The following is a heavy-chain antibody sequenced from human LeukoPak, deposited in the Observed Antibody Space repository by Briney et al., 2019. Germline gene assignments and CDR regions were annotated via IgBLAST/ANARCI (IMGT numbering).Heavy chain of an antibody. Sequence: GGSLRLSCAASGFTFSSYAMSWVLQAPGKGLEGVSAISGSGGSTYYADSVKGRFTISRDNSNNTLYLQMNSLRAEDTAVYYCAKDFPFEPYGSGSPSVAYWGQGTLVTVSS. CDR1: GFTFSSYA. D-gene: IGHD3-10*01. V-gene: IGHV3-23*01. CDR3: AKDFPFEPYGSGSPSVAY. J-gene: IGHJ4*02. CDR2: ISGSGGST.